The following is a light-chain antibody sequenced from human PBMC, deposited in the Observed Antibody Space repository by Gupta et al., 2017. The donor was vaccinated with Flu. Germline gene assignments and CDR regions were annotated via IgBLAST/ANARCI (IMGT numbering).Light chain of an antibody. Sequence: EIVLTQSPATLSLSPGERATLSCRASQSVGTYLAWYQQKPGQTPRLLIYDASNRDTGIPARFSGSGSGTDFTLTISSRVQEDFAVYYCQKRSNWPPYTFGQGTXLEI. V-gene: IGKV3-11*01. J-gene: IGKJ2*01. CDR1: QSVGTY. CDR3: QKRSNWPPYT. CDR2: DAS.